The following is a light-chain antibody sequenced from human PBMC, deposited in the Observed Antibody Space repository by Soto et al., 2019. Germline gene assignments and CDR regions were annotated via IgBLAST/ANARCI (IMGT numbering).Light chain of an antibody. CDR3: QQRSNWPKT. CDR1: QSVGSY. CDR2: DAS. J-gene: IGKJ1*01. Sequence: EILLTHYPATLSLSPGERATLSCRASQSVGSYLAWYQQKPGQAPRLLIDDASNRATGIPARFSGSGSGTDFTLTISSLESEDFAVYSCQQRSNWPKTFGQGTRVEIK. V-gene: IGKV3-11*01.